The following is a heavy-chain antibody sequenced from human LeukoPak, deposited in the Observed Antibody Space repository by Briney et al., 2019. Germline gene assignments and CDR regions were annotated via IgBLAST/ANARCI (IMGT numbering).Heavy chain of an antibody. CDR1: GGSFSGYY. D-gene: IGHD3-22*01. CDR3: ARGVTYYYDSSGYCYPLYYFDY. Sequence: PSETLSLTCAVYGGSFSGYYWSWIRQPPGKGLEWIGEVNHSGSTNYNPSLKSRVTISVDTSKNQFSLKLSSVTAADTAVYYCARGVTYYYDSSGYCYPLYYFDYWGQGTLVTVSS. J-gene: IGHJ4*02. CDR2: VNHSGST. V-gene: IGHV4-34*01.